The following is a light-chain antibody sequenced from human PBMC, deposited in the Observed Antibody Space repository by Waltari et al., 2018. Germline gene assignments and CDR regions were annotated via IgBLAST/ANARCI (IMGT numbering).Light chain of an antibody. J-gene: IGKJ1*01. V-gene: IGKV3-15*01. CDR2: GAS. CDR3: QQYETWPLT. CDR1: QSVLSN. Sequence: EIVMTQSPATLSVSPGDGATLSCRASQSVLSNVPWYQQKAGQTPRLLIFGASTRATGVPPRFSGSESGTEFTLTIRSLQSEDFAVYYCQQYETWPLTFGQGTRVEIK.